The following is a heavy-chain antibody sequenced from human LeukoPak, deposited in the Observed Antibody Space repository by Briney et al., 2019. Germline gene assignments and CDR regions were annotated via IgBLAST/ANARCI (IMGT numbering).Heavy chain of an antibody. Sequence: PGGSLRLSCAASGFTFSSYSMNWVRQTPGKGLEWVSSISSSSSYIFYADSVKGRFTMSRDNAKKSLFLQMNSLRAEDTAVYYCARGGTGTTLPYAFDIWGQGTMVTVSS. D-gene: IGHD1-7*01. CDR1: GFTFSSYS. CDR3: ARGGTGTTLPYAFDI. CDR2: ISSSSSYI. J-gene: IGHJ3*02. V-gene: IGHV3-21*01.